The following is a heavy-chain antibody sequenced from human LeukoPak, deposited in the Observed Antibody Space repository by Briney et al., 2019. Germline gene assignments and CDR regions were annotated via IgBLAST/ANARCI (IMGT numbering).Heavy chain of an antibody. CDR1: GGSISNYY. CDR3: ARGYGDNSGAFDI. D-gene: IGHD4-23*01. CDR2: IYYSGRS. V-gene: IGHV4-59*12. Sequence: PSETLSLTCTVSGGSISNYYWSWIRQPPGKGLEWIGYIYYSGRSYYNPSLKSRVTISLDRSKNQFSLRLSSVTAADTAVYFCARGYGDNSGAFDIWGQGTLVTVSS. J-gene: IGHJ3*02.